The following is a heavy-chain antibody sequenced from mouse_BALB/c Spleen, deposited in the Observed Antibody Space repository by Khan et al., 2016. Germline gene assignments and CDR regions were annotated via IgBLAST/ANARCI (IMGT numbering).Heavy chain of an antibody. J-gene: IGHJ2*01. CDR3: AIHVGYYGSSYFDY. CDR1: GLPFTDYG. CDR2: IWGGGST. Sequence: QVQLKESGPGLVAPSQSLSITCTVSGLPFTDYGVSWIRQPPGKGLEWLGVIWGGGSTYYNSGLKSRLSISNDNSKSQAFLKRNSLQIDNTAMYYCAIHVGYYGSSYFDYWGQGTTLTVCS. V-gene: IGHV2-6-5*01. D-gene: IGHD1-1*01.